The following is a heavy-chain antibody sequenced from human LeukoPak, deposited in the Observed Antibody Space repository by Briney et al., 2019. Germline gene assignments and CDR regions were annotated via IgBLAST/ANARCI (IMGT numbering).Heavy chain of an antibody. D-gene: IGHD2-15*01. V-gene: IGHV4-59*01. Sequence: SETLPLTCTVSGDSINSYYWAWIRQPPGKGLEWIGFIHYSGSTTYNPSLKSRVTISIETSKTQFSLKLNSVTAADTAVYFCVRLGRCSGGHCLDDYWGQGTLVTVSS. CDR2: IHYSGST. J-gene: IGHJ4*02. CDR3: VRLGRCSGGHCLDDY. CDR1: GDSINSYY.